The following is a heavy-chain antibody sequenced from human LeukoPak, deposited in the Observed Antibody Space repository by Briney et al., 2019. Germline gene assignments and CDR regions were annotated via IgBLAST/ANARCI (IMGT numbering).Heavy chain of an antibody. CDR1: GFTFSSYG. J-gene: IGHJ4*02. CDR3: AKDYRPHDFWSGLVDY. V-gene: IGHV3-30*02. CDR2: MRYDGSYK. Sequence: GGSLRLSCAASGFTFSSYGMHWVRQAPGKGLEWVAFMRYDGSYKNYGDSVKGRFTISRDNSKNTLYLQMNSLRAEDTAVYYCAKDYRPHDFWSGLVDYWGQGTLVTVSS. D-gene: IGHD3-3*01.